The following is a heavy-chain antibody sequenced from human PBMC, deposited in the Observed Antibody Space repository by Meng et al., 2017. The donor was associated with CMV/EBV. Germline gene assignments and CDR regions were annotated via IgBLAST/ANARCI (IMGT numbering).Heavy chain of an antibody. CDR1: GFTFSSYE. CDR3: ASWGGVVPADY. D-gene: IGHD2-2*01. V-gene: IGHV3-48*03. Sequence: GESLKISCAASGFTFSSYEMNWVRQAPGKGLEWVSYISSSGSTIYYADSVKGRFTISRDNAKNPLYLQMNSLRAEDTAVYYCASWGGVVPADYWGQGTLVTVSS. CDR2: ISSSGSTI. J-gene: IGHJ4*02.